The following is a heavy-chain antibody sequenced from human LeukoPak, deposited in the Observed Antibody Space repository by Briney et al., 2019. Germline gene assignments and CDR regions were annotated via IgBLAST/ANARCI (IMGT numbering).Heavy chain of an antibody. D-gene: IGHD3-22*01. CDR3: AREEYYYDSSGYSNYFDY. J-gene: IGHJ4*02. CDR2: IYYSGST. V-gene: IGHV4-59*01. CDR1: GGFISSYY. Sequence: SETLSLTCTVSGGFISSYYWSWIRQPPGKGLEWIGYIYYSGSTNYNPSLKSRVTISVDTSKNQFPLKLSSVTAADTAVYYCAREEYYYDSSGYSNYFDYWGQGTLVTVSS.